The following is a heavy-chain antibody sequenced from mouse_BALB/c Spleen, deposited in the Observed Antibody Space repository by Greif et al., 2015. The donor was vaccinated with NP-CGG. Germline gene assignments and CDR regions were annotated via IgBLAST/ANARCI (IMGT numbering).Heavy chain of an antibody. D-gene: IGHD1-1*01. CDR2: IWSGGST. Sequence: VQLQQSGPGLVQPSHSLSITCTVSGFSLTSYGVHWVRQSPGKGLEWLGVIWSGGSTDYNAAFISRLSISKDNSKSQVFFKMNSLQANDTAIYYCARNYYGSSYYAMDYWGQGTPVTVSS. J-gene: IGHJ4*01. CDR1: GFSLTSYG. V-gene: IGHV2-2*02. CDR3: ARNYYGSSYYAMDY.